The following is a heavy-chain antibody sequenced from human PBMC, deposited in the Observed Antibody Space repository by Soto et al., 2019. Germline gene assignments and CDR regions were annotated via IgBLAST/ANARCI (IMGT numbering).Heavy chain of an antibody. D-gene: IGHD2-2*01. CDR2: ISAYNGNT. CDR1: GYTFTSYG. V-gene: IGHV1-18*04. CDR3: ARVQCSGTSSRLYYYGMDV. J-gene: IGHJ6*02. Sequence: ASVKVSCKASGYTFTSYGISWVRQAPGQGXEWMGWISAYNGNTNYAQKLQGRVTMTTDTSTSTAYMELRSLRSDDTAVYYCARVQCSGTSSRLYYYGMDVWGQGTTVTASS.